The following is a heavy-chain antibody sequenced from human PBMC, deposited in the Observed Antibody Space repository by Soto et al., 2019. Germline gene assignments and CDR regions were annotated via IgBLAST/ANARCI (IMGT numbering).Heavy chain of an antibody. J-gene: IGHJ5*02. Sequence: QVQLVQSGAEVKKPGASVKVSCTTSGYTFTTYDINWVRQATGQGFEWMGWMNPNSGNTGYAQKFQGRVTMTRDTSISTAYMELSSLRSEETAAYYCVRNLNGFDPWGQGTLVTVSS. CDR1: GYTFTTYD. V-gene: IGHV1-8*02. CDR2: MNPNSGNT. CDR3: VRNLNGFDP.